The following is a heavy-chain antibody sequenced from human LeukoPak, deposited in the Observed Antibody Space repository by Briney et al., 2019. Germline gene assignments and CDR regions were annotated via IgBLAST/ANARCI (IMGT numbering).Heavy chain of an antibody. V-gene: IGHV1-46*01. CDR2: INPSGGST. D-gene: IGHD1-26*01. CDR3: AKSVSYIGGYDY. CDR1: GYTFTSYY. J-gene: IGHJ4*02. Sequence: ASVKVSCKASGYTFTSYYMHWVRQAPGQGLEWMGRINPSGGSTSYAQKFQRRVTMTRDTSTRTVYMELSSLRSEDTAVYYCAKSVSYIGGYDYWGQGTLVTVSS.